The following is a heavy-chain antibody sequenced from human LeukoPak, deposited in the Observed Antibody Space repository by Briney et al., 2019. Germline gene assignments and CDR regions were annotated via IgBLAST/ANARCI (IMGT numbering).Heavy chain of an antibody. Sequence: GGSLRLSCAASGFTFSSYAMSWVRQAPGKGLGWVSVIYSGGSTYYADSVKGRFTISRDNSKNTLYLQMNSLRAEDTAVYYCAKDSVQGPYYMDVWGKGTTVTVSS. J-gene: IGHJ6*03. V-gene: IGHV3-23*03. CDR2: IYSGGST. CDR1: GFTFSSYA. CDR3: AKDSVQGPYYMDV. D-gene: IGHD3-10*01.